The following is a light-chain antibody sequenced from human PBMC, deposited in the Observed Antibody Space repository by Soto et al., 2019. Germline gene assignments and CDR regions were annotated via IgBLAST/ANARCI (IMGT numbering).Light chain of an antibody. CDR3: QQSNKWPYT. CDR2: GAS. CDR1: QSVSSN. V-gene: IGKV3-15*01. J-gene: IGKJ2*01. Sequence: IVMTQSPATLSVSPGERATLSCRASQSVSSNLAWYQHKPGQAPRLLFYGASTRAAGIPARFSGRGSGTDFTLPISGLQSEDFAVYYCQQSNKWPYTFGQGTKLEIK.